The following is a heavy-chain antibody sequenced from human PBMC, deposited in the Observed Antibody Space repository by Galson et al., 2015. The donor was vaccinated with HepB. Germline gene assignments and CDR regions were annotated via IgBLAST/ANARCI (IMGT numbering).Heavy chain of an antibody. J-gene: IGHJ4*02. D-gene: IGHD5-18*01. CDR2: ISYDGSNK. V-gene: IGHV3-30*04. CDR3: ATDSYGYGVGFDY. Sequence: SLRLSCAASGFTFSSYAMHWVRQAPGKGLEWVAVISYDGSNKYYADSVRGRFTISRDNSKNTLYLQMSSLRAEDTAVHYCATDSYGYGVGFDYWGQGTLVTVSS. CDR1: GFTFSSYA.